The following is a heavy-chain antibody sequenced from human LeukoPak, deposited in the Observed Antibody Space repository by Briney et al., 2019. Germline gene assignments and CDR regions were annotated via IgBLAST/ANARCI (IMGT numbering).Heavy chain of an antibody. CDR1: GGSISSYY. Sequence: PSETLSLTCTVSGGSISSYYWSWIRQPPGKGLEWIGYIYYSGSTNYNPSLKSRVTISVDTSKNQFSLKLSSVTVADTAVYYCASIVGATLEDAFDIWGQGTMVTVSS. V-gene: IGHV4-59*01. D-gene: IGHD1-26*01. CDR2: IYYSGST. CDR3: ASIVGATLEDAFDI. J-gene: IGHJ3*02.